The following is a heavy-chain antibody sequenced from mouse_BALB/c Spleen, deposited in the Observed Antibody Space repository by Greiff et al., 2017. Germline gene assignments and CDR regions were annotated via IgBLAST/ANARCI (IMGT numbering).Heavy chain of an antibody. CDR2: INSNGGST. CDR3: ARDNGYDAMDY. Sequence: DVHLVESGGGLVQPGGSLKLSCAASGFTFSSYGMSWVRQTPDKRLELVATINSNGGSTYYPDSVKGRFTISRDNAKNTLYLQMSSLKSEDTAMYYCARDNGYDAMDYWGQGTSVTVSS. V-gene: IGHV5-6-3*01. CDR1: GFTFSSYG. D-gene: IGHD1-2*01. J-gene: IGHJ4*01.